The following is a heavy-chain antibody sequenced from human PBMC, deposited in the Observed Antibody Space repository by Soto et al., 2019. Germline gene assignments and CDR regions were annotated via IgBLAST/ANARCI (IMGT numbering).Heavy chain of an antibody. Sequence: GGSLRLSCAASGFTFSSYAMSWVRQAPGKGLEWVSAISGSGGSTYYADSVKGRFTISRDNSKNTLYLQMNSLRAEDTAVYYCAKKGVIWFGELHDAFDIWGQGTMVTVSS. CDR2: ISGSGGST. D-gene: IGHD3-10*01. CDR1: GFTFSSYA. V-gene: IGHV3-23*01. CDR3: AKKGVIWFGELHDAFDI. J-gene: IGHJ3*02.